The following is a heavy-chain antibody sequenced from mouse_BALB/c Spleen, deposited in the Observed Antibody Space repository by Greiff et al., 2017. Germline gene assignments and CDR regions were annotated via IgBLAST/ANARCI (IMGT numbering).Heavy chain of an antibody. D-gene: IGHD2-12*01. V-gene: IGHV8-8*01. CDR1: GFSLSTSGMS. Sequence: QVTLKESGPGILQPSQTLSLTCSFSGFSLSTSGMSVGWIRQPSGKGLEWLAHIWWNDDKYYNPALKSRLTISKDTSNNQVFLKIASVVTADTATYYCARTSYYSPLLAMDYWGQGTSVTVSS. CDR2: IWWNDDK. CDR3: ARTSYYSPLLAMDY. J-gene: IGHJ4*01.